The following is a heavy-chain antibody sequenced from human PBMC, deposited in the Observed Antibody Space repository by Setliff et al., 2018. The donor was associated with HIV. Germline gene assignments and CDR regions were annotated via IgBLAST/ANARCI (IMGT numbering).Heavy chain of an antibody. V-gene: IGHV4-59*04. CDR3: ARRLAIGHWYFDI. Sequence: PSETLSLTCTVSGGSMSSYYWSWIRQPAGKGLEWIGYIYYTGSTYSNPSLKSRLTISEDASKSQFSLTLRSVTAADTAVYYCARRLAIGHWYFDIWGRGTLVTVSS. CDR2: IYYTGST. CDR1: GGSMSSYY. J-gene: IGHJ2*01.